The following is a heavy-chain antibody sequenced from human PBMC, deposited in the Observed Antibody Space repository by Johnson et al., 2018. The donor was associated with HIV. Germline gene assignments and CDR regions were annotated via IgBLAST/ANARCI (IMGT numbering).Heavy chain of an antibody. J-gene: IGHJ3*02. CDR2: ISSNGGST. CDR3: ARGGITFGGVIAPGAFDI. CDR1: GFTFSSYA. D-gene: IGHD3-16*02. Sequence: MLLVESGGGLVQPGGSLRLSCAASGFTFSSYAMHWVRQAPGKGLEYVSAISSNGGSTYYANSVKGRFTISRDNSKNTLYLQMGSLRAEDMAVYYCARGGITFGGVIAPGAFDIWGQGTMVTVSS. V-gene: IGHV3-64*01.